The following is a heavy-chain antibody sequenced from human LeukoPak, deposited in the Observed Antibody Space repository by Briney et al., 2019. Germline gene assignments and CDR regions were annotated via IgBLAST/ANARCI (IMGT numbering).Heavy chain of an antibody. CDR1: GFTFTSSA. CDR3: ATDDVTTGTKTALGY. D-gene: IGHD1-1*01. V-gene: IGHV1-58*01. CDR2: IVVGSGNT. J-gene: IGHJ4*02. Sequence: SVKVSSKASGFTFTSSAVQWVRQALGQGLEWIGWIVVGSGNTNYAQKFQERVTINRDMSTSTAYMELSSLRSEDTAVYYCATDDVTTGTKTALGYWDQGTLVTVSS.